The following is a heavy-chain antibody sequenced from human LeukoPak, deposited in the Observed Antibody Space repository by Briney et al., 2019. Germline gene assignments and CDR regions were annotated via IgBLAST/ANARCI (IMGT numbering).Heavy chain of an antibody. D-gene: IGHD1-1*01. J-gene: IGHJ6*02. V-gene: IGHV1-18*01. CDR3: AGDSTPQRGYYYGMDV. Sequence: ASVKVSCKASGYTFTSYGISWVRQAPGQGLEWMGWISAYNGNTNYAQKLQGRVTMTTDTSTSTAYMELRSLRSDDTAVYYCAGDSTPQRGYYYGMDVWGQGTTVTVSS. CDR2: ISAYNGNT. CDR1: GYTFTSYG.